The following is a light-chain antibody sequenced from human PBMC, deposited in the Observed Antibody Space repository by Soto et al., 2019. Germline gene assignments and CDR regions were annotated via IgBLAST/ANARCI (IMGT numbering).Light chain of an antibody. CDR3: QQGSNWPPLT. V-gene: IGKV3-11*01. J-gene: IGKJ4*01. CDR1: QSVGTY. CDR2: EAS. Sequence: EIVLTQSPVTLSLSPGETATLSCRASQSVGTYLAWYQLKSGQAPRLLIYEASKRATGIPARFSGRGSGTDFTLTISSLEPEDFALYYCQQGSNWPPLTFGGGTKVDIK.